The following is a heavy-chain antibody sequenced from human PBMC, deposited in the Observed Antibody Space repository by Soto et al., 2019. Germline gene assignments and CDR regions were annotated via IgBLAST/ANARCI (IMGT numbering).Heavy chain of an antibody. CDR1: GGSISSSTYY. J-gene: IGHJ5*02. D-gene: IGHD2-15*01. CDR3: ARVRLRTGGSCYRCNWFDP. Sequence: SETLSLTCTVSGGSISSSTYYWGWIRQPPGKGLEWIGDTYYSGSTNYNPSLKSRVTISVDTSKNQFSLKLSSVTAADTAVYYCARVRLRTGGSCYRCNWFDPWGQGTLVTVSS. V-gene: IGHV4-39*07. CDR2: TYYSGST.